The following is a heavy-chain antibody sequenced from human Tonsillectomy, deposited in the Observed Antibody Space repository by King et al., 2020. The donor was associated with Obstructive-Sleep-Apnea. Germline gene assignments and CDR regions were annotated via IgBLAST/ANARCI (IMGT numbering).Heavy chain of an antibody. Sequence: LQLQESGSGLVKPSQTLSLTCAVSGGSINSGGYSWSWIRQPPGKGLEWIGYIYHSGTTYYNPSLKSRVTISVDRSKNQFSLNLSSVTAADTAVCYCARDRAAAGFDPWGQGTLVTVSS. CDR2: IYHSGTT. CDR1: GGSINSGGYS. D-gene: IGHD6-13*01. V-gene: IGHV4-30-2*01. CDR3: ARDRAAAGFDP. J-gene: IGHJ5*02.